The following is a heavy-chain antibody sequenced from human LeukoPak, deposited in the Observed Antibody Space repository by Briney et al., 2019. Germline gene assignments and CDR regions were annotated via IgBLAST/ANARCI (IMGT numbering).Heavy chain of an antibody. CDR1: GYTFNSYG. Sequence: SVKVSCKAFGYTFNSYGISWVRQAPGQGLEWMGGIIPIFGTANYAQKFQGRVTITADESTSTAYMELSSLRSEDTAMYYCARDQNYDILTGYSSHAFDIWGQGTMVTVSS. J-gene: IGHJ3*02. CDR3: ARDQNYDILTGYSSHAFDI. V-gene: IGHV1-69*13. CDR2: IIPIFGTA. D-gene: IGHD3-9*01.